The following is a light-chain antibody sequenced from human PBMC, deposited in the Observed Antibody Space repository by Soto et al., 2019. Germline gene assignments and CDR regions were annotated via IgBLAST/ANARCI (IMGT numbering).Light chain of an antibody. V-gene: IGKV3-11*01. CDR1: QSVSTS. Sequence: EIVLTQSPATLSLSPGERATLSCRASQSVSTSLAWYQHKPGQAPRLLIYDASTRATDIPARFSGSGSGTDFTLTISTLEPEDFAVYYCQHYGSSRTFGQGTKVEIK. J-gene: IGKJ1*01. CDR3: QHYGSSRT. CDR2: DAS.